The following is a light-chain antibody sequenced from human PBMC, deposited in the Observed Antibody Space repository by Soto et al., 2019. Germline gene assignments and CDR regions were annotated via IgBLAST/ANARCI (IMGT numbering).Light chain of an antibody. J-gene: IGKJ1*01. CDR3: QQYNTWPH. CDR2: GAS. V-gene: IGKV3-15*01. Sequence: EIVMTQSPATLSVSPGERATLSCRASQSVNSNLAWYQQKPGQAPRLLIYGASTRATGIPARFSGSGSGTDFTLTIRSLQSEDFALYYRQQYNTWPHFGQGTKVEIK. CDR1: QSVNSN.